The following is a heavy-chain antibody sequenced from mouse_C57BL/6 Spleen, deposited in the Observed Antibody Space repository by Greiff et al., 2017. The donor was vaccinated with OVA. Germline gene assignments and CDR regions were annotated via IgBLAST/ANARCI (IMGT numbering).Heavy chain of an antibody. D-gene: IGHD3-3*01. J-gene: IGHJ3*01. CDR1: GYTFTSYW. V-gene: IGHV1-69*01. CDR3: ARGTGTFAY. Sequence: QVQLQQPGAELVMPGASVKLSCKASGYTFTSYWMHWVKQRPGQGLEWIGEIDPSDSYTNYNQKFKGKSTLTVDKSSSTADMQLSSLTSEDSAVYYCARGTGTFAYWGQGTLVTVSA. CDR2: IDPSDSYT.